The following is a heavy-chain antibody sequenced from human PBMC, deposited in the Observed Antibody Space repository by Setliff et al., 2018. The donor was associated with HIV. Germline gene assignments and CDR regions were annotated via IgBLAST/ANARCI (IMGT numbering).Heavy chain of an antibody. V-gene: IGHV4-31*11. D-gene: IGHD3-10*01. CDR3: SRVTYYKGLDP. J-gene: IGHJ5*02. CDR2: IYYTGTT. CDR1: GGSINTGGYY. Sequence: SETLSLTCVVSGGSINTGGYYWTWIRQVPGKGLEWIGSIYYTGTTNYNPSLESRLTISIDTSQNHFSLKLTSVTAADTALYFCSRVTYYKGLDPWGQGTLVTVSS.